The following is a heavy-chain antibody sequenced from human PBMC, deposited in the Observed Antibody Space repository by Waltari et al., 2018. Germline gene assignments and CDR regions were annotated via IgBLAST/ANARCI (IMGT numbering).Heavy chain of an antibody. J-gene: IGHJ4*02. D-gene: IGHD1-20*01. CDR1: GFTFSDFW. V-gene: IGHV3-7*01. Sequence: EVQLVESGGGLVQPGGSLRLSCAASGFTFSDFWMSWVRQAPGKGLECRSNLKHDGSQKSYVDSVEGRFTISRDNAKNSLYLQMDSLTPEDTAVYFCAKDNWSYNRHFESWGQGSLVTVSS. CDR2: LKHDGSQK. CDR3: AKDNWSYNRHFES.